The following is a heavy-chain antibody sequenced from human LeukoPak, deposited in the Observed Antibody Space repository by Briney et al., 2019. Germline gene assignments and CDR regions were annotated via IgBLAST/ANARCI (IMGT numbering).Heavy chain of an antibody. J-gene: IGHJ4*02. Sequence: ASVKVSCKASGYTFTSYGITWVRQAPGQGLEWMGWISVYNGNTNYAQKLQGRVTMTTDTSTNTVYMELRSLRSDDTAVYYCARGTYSGSYSTDFDYWGQGTLVTVSS. CDR1: GYTFTSYG. V-gene: IGHV1-18*01. D-gene: IGHD1-26*01. CDR2: ISVYNGNT. CDR3: ARGTYSGSYSTDFDY.